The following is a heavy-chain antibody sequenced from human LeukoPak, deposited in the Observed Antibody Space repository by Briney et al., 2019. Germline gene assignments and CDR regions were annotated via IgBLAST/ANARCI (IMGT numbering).Heavy chain of an antibody. CDR3: AKTMGDGYNSPHAFDI. Sequence: GGSLRLSCAASGFIFSNYWMTWVRQAPGKGLEWVAHIRQDGSERHYVDSVKDRFTISRDNAQNSLYLQMNSLRAEDTAVYYCAKTMGDGYNSPHAFDIWGQGTMVTVSS. J-gene: IGHJ3*02. D-gene: IGHD5-24*01. V-gene: IGHV3-7*01. CDR1: GFIFSNYW. CDR2: IRQDGSER.